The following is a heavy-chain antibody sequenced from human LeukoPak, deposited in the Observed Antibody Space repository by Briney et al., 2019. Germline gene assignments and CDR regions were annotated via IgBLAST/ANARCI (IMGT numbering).Heavy chain of an antibody. CDR1: GYTYPSYF. CDR3: ARTAARRFDY. CDR2: INPTGGST. Sequence: ASEKVSCKASGYTYPSYFMHWVRQATGQWLEWMGIINPTGGSTTYAQKFHGRVTMTRDTSTSTVYMELSSLRSDDTAVYYCARTAARRFDYWGQGTLVTVSS. D-gene: IGHD6-6*01. V-gene: IGHV1-46*01. J-gene: IGHJ4*02.